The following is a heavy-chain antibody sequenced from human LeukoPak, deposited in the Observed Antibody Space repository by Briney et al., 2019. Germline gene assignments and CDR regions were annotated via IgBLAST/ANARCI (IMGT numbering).Heavy chain of an antibody. V-gene: IGHV5-51*01. Sequence: GESLQISCKGSGYSFTSYWIGWVRQMPGKGLEWVGIIFPGDSDARYSPSFQGQVTISADKSISTAYLQWSSLKASDTAMYYCARGKIAAPGTLDYWGQGTLVTVSS. CDR2: IFPGDSDA. D-gene: IGHD6-13*01. J-gene: IGHJ4*02. CDR3: ARGKIAAPGTLDY. CDR1: GYSFTSYW.